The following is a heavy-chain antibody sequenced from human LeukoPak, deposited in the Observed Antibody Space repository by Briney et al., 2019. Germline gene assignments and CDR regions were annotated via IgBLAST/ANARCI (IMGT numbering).Heavy chain of an antibody. CDR1: GFTFSHYG. J-gene: IGHJ4*02. D-gene: IGHD4-11*01. Sequence: GRSLRLSRAASGFTFSHYGMHWVRQAQGKGPEWVAVILSDGSNQYYADSVKGRFTISRYNFKNTVSLQMNSLRAEDTALYYCAKDAQRGFDYSNSLEHWGQGSLVTVSS. CDR3: AKDAQRGFDYSNSLEH. V-gene: IGHV3-33*06. CDR2: ILSDGSNQ.